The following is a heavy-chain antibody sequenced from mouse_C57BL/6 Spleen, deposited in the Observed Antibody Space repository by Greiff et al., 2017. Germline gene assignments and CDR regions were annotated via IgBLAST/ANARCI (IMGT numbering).Heavy chain of an antibody. D-gene: IGHD1-1*01. CDR1: GFNIKDDY. Sequence: EVQVVESGAELVRPGASVKLSCTASGFNIKDDYMHWVKQRPEQGLEWIGWIDPENGDTEYASKFQGKATITADTSSNTAYLQLSSLTSEDTAVYYCTTATTLVGGFPFAYWGQGTLVTVSA. CDR3: TTATTLVGGFPFAY. J-gene: IGHJ3*01. CDR2: IDPENGDT. V-gene: IGHV14-4*01.